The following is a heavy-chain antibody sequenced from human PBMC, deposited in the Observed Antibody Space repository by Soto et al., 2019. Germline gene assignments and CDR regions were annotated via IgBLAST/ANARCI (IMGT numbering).Heavy chain of an antibody. CDR3: ARGGDTAMVCNWFDP. CDR2: IYYSGST. Sequence: PSETLSLTCTVSGGSISSGDYYWSWIRQPPGKGLEWIGYIYYSGSTYYNPSLKSRVTISVDTSKNQFSLKLSSVTAADTAVYYCARGGDTAMVCNWFDPWGQGTLVTVPQ. V-gene: IGHV4-30-4*01. CDR1: GGSISSGDYY. D-gene: IGHD5-18*01. J-gene: IGHJ5*02.